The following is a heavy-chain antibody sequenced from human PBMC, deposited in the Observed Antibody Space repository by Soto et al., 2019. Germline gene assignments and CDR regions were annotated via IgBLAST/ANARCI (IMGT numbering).Heavy chain of an antibody. Sequence: PGGSLRVSCAASGFTFSRYGMHWVRQAPGKGLEWVALIWNDGIRKVYVDSVRGRFTISRDNSKNTLDLQMNSLRAEDTAVYYCARDDDYEANAFDYWGPGTLVTVSS. V-gene: IGHV3-33*01. CDR1: GFTFSRYG. CDR3: ARDDDYEANAFDY. CDR2: IWNDGIRK. J-gene: IGHJ4*01. D-gene: IGHD3-22*01.